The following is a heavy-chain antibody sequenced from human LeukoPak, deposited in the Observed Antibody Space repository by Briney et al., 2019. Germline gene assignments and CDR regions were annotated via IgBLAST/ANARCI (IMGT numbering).Heavy chain of an antibody. CDR3: ARGDYYDILTGYYLDFDY. V-gene: IGHV1-2*02. CDR1: GYTFTGYY. Sequence: ASVTVSCKASGYTFTGYYMHWVRQAPGQGLEWMGWINPNSGGTNYAQKFQGRVTMTRDTSISTAYMELSRLRSDDTAVYYCARGDYYDILTGYYLDFDYWGQGTLVTVSS. D-gene: IGHD3-9*01. CDR2: INPNSGGT. J-gene: IGHJ4*02.